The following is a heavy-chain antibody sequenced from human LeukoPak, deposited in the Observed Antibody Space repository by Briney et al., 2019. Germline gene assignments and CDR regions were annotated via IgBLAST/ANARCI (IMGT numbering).Heavy chain of an antibody. Sequence: GESLKISCKGSGYSFTSYWIGWVRQMPGKGLEWMGIIYPGDSDTRYSPSFQGQVTISADKSISTAYLQWCSLKASDTAMYYCASRRYYDSSGYYGVHDAFDIWGQGTMVTVSS. V-gene: IGHV5-51*01. D-gene: IGHD3-22*01. CDR3: ASRRYYDSSGYYGVHDAFDI. CDR2: IYPGDSDT. CDR1: GYSFTSYW. J-gene: IGHJ3*02.